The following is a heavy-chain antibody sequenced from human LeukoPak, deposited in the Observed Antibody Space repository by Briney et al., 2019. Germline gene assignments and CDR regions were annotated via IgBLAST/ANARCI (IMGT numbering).Heavy chain of an antibody. Sequence: KTGGSLRLSCVASGFSFNNYAMNWVRQAPGKGLEWVSLIIGSSSSTFYADSVKGRFTISRDNAKNSLYLQMNSLRAEDTAVYYCARADYYDSSGSGHWGQGTLVTVSS. V-gene: IGHV3-21*04. CDR2: IIGSSSST. CDR3: ARADYYDSSGSGH. D-gene: IGHD3-22*01. CDR1: GFSFNNYA. J-gene: IGHJ4*02.